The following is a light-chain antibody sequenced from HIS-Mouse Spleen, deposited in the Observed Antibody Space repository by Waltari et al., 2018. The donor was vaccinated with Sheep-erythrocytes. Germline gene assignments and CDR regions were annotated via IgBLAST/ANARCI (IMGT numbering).Light chain of an antibody. Sequence: QSALTQPPSASGSPGQSVPISCTGTSSDVGGYNYVSWYQQHPGKAPKLMIYEVSKRPSGVPDRFSGSKSGNTASLTVSGLQAMDEADYYCQAWDSSTVVFGGGTKLTVL. J-gene: IGLJ2*01. CDR1: SSDVGGYNY. V-gene: IGLV2-8*01. CDR2: EVS. CDR3: QAWDSSTVV.